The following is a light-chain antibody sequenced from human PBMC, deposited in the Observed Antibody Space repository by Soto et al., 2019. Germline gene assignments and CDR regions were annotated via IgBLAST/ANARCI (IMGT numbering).Light chain of an antibody. CDR1: QSVVTN. J-gene: IGKJ4*01. Sequence: EIVMTQSPVTLSVSPGERATLSCRASQSVVTNLAWYQQKPGQAPGLLISGASTRATGIPARFSGSGSGTEFTLTISSLQSEDFAIYYCQQYDDWPQLTFGGGTKLESK. CDR3: QQYDDWPQLT. CDR2: GAS. V-gene: IGKV3-15*01.